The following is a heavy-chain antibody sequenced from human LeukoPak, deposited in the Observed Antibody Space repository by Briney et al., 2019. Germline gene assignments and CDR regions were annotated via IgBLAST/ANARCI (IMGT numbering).Heavy chain of an antibody. J-gene: IGHJ5*02. CDR1: GFTFSFYA. Sequence: PGGSLRLSCTASGFTFSFYAMNWVRQAPGKGLQWVSSIGNTGEHLFYADSVRGRFSISRDNSKNTLYLQMNSLRAEDTAIYYCARHITPSTRSFDPWGQGTLVTVSS. CDR2: IGNTGEHL. V-gene: IGHV3-23*01. D-gene: IGHD1-14*01. CDR3: ARHITPSTRSFDP.